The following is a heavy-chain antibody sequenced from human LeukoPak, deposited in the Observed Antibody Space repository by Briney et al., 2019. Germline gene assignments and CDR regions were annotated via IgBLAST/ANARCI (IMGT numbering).Heavy chain of an antibody. V-gene: IGHV1-18*01. CDR2: ISAYNGNT. J-gene: IGHJ4*02. Sequence: GASVKVSCKASGYTFTSYGISWVRQAPGQGLEWMGWISAYNGNTNYAQKLQGRVTMTTDTSTSTAYMELRSLRSDDTAVYYCARGDILTGYYVWELPSQLDYWGQGTLVTVSS. D-gene: IGHD3-9*01. CDR1: GYTFTSYG. CDR3: ARGDILTGYYVWELPSQLDY.